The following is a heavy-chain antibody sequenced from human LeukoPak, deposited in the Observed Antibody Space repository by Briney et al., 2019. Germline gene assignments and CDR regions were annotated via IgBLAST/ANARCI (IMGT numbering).Heavy chain of an antibody. J-gene: IGHJ4*02. CDR3: ARGPDFGDRLDYFDY. CDR2: IKQDGSQ. Sequence: PGGSLRLSCAASGFTFSRHWMGWVRQAQGKVLEWVASIKQDGSQYYVDSVKGRFFISRDNAKNSVSLQMNSLRGEDTAVYYCARGPDFGDRLDYFDYWGQGTLVTVS. D-gene: IGHD4-17*01. V-gene: IGHV3-7*01. CDR1: GFTFSRHW.